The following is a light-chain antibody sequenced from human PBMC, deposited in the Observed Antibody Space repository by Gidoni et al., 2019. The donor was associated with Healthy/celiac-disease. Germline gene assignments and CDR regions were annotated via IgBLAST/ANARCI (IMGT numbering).Light chain of an antibody. CDR1: KLGDKY. CDR2: QDS. V-gene: IGLV3-1*01. CDR3: QAWDSSTVV. J-gene: IGLJ2*01. Sequence: SYWLTQLPSVSVSPGQTASITCSGDKLGDKYACWYQQKPGQSPVLVIYQDSKRPSGIPARFSGSNSGNTATLTISGTQAMDEADYYCQAWDSSTVVFGGGTKLTVL.